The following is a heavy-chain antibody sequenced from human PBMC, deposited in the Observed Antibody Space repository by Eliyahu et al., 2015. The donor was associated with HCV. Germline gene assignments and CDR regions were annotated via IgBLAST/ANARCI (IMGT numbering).Heavy chain of an antibody. V-gene: IGHV3-64*01. D-gene: IGHD4-11*01. CDR2: ISSNGGST. J-gene: IGHJ4*02. CDR1: XFXFXSYA. Sequence: EVQLVESGGGLVQPGXSLRLSCAASXFXFXSYAMHWVRQAPGKGLEYVSAISSNGGSTYYANSVKGRFTISRDNSKNTLYLQMGSLRAEDMAVYYCARGPVRGLQLFDYWGQGTLVTVSS. CDR3: ARGPVRGLQLFDY.